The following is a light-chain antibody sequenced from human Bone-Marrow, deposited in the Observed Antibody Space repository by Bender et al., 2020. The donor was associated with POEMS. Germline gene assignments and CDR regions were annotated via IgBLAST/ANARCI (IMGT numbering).Light chain of an antibody. J-gene: IGLJ2*01. Sequence: QSALTQPASVSGSPGQSITISCTGTSSDVGKYNLVSWYQQHPGKAPKLMIFEVTKRHSGVSSRFSASKSGNTASLTISGLQAEDEADYYCCSYTGTTIGTLVIFGGGTKLTVL. V-gene: IGLV2-23*02. CDR1: SSDVGKYNL. CDR2: EVT. CDR3: CSYTGTTIGTLVI.